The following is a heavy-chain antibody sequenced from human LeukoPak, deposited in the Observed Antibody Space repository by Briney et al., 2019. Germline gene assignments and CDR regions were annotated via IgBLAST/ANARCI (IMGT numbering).Heavy chain of an antibody. J-gene: IGHJ6*03. D-gene: IGHD6-13*01. Sequence: GGSLRLSCAASGFTFSSYSMNWVRQAPGKGLEWVSSISSSSSYIYYADSVKGRFTISRDNAKNSLYLQMNSLRAEDTAVYYCARDRAAAGYYMDVWGKGTTVTVSS. CDR3: ARDRAAAGYYMDV. CDR2: ISSSSSYI. CDR1: GFTFSSYS. V-gene: IGHV3-21*01.